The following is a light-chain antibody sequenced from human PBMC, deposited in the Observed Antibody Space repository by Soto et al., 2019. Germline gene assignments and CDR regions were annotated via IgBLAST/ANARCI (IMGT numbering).Light chain of an antibody. CDR3: SSYTSSSTYYV. V-gene: IGLV2-14*01. J-gene: IGLJ1*01. CDR1: SSDVGGYNY. Sequence: QSVLTQPASVSGSPGQSITISCTGTSSDVGGYNYVSWYQQHPGKAPKLMIYDVSNRPSGVSNRFSGSKSGNTASLTISGLQAEDEADSYCSSYTSSSTYYVFGTGTKLTVL. CDR2: DVS.